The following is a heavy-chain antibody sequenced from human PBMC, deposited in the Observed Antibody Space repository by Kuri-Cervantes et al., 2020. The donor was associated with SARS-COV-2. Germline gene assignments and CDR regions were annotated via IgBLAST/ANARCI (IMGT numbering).Heavy chain of an antibody. CDR1: GGSISNYY. J-gene: IGHJ5*02. CDR2: FHDTGST. V-gene: IGHV4-59*01. D-gene: IGHD1-1*01. Sequence: ESLKISCTVSGGSISNYYWTWLRQPPGKGLEWIGDFHDTGSTNYNPSLESRVTISVDTSRRQFSLNVRSVSAADTAVYYCARVNTGWIDLWGPGTLVTVSS. CDR3: ARVNTGWIDL.